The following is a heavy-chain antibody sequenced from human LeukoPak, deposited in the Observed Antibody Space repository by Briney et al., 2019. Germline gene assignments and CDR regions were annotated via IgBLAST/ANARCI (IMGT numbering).Heavy chain of an antibody. CDR2: IYYSGST. CDR3: ARHFYGGNLGFDY. V-gene: IGHV4-59*01. CDR1: GGSISSYY. Sequence: SETPSLTCTVSGGSISSYYWSWIRQPPGKGLEWIGYIYYSGSTNYNPSLKSRVTISLDTSKNQFFLKLSSVTAADTAVYYCARHFYGGNLGFDYWGQGTLVTVSS. J-gene: IGHJ4*02. D-gene: IGHD4-23*01.